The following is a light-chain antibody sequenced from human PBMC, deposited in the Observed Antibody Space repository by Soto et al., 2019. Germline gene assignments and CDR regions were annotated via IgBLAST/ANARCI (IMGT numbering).Light chain of an antibody. J-gene: IGLJ1*01. CDR2: GGN. V-gene: IGLV1-40*01. Sequence: QSVLTQPPSVSGAPGQGVTISCTWSSSNIGAPYDVHWYQHLPGTAPKLLIHGGNNRPSWVTDRFSGSRSGTSASLSITWLQYEDEADYYCPSYAMSLKNHVFGTGTKLTVL. CDR3: PSYAMSLKNHV. CDR1: SSNIGAPYD.